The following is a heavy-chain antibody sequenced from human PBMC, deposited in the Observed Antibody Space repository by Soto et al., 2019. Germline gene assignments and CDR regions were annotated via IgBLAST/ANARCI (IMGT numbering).Heavy chain of an antibody. D-gene: IGHD6-19*01. V-gene: IGHV1-69*08. CDR1: GGTFSSYT. J-gene: IGHJ5*02. Sequence: QVQLVQSGAEVKKPGSSVKVSCKASGGTFSSYTISWVRQAPGQGLEWMGRIIPILGIANYAQKFQGRVTTTADKSTSTAYMELSSLRSEDTAVYYCAREGYSSGRNWFDPWGQGTLVTVSS. CDR3: AREGYSSGRNWFDP. CDR2: IIPILGIA.